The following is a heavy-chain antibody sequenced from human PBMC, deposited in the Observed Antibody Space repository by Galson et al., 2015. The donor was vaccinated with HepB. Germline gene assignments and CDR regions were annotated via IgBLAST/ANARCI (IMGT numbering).Heavy chain of an antibody. CDR2: MRFDGSYK. V-gene: IGHV3-30*02. J-gene: IGHJ2*01. CDR3: VRVFFGSERYSAYWYFDL. CDR1: GLSLSNYD. Sequence: LRLSCAASGLSLSNYDMHWVRQAPGKGLEWVAFMRFDGSYKFYADSVKGRFTVSRDNARNSLYLQMNSLRDQDTAVYSCVRVFFGSERYSAYWYFDLWGRGTLVTVSS. D-gene: IGHD3-10*01.